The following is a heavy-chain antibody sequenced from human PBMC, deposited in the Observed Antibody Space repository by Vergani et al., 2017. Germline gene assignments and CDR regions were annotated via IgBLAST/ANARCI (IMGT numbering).Heavy chain of an antibody. CDR2: ISYDGSNK. CDR3: ATVQPHIVGATEREYYFDY. V-gene: IGHV3-30*04. CDR1: GFTFSSYA. J-gene: IGHJ4*02. D-gene: IGHD1-26*01. Sequence: QVQLVESGGGVVQPGRSLRLSCAASGFTFSSYAMHWVRQAPGKGLEWVAVISYDGSNKYYADSVKGRFTISRDNSKNTLYLQMNSLRAEDTAVYYCATVQPHIVGATEREYYFDYWGQGTLVTVSS.